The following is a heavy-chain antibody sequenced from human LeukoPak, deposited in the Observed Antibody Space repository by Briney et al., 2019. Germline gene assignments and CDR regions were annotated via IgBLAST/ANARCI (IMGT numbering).Heavy chain of an antibody. J-gene: IGHJ4*02. CDR3: AGRCGDCADYYFDY. D-gene: IGHD2-21*02. CDR1: GGTFRRFA. V-gene: IGHV1-69*13. CDR2: IIPIFGSA. Sequence: VKVSCKASGGTFRRFAMSWVRQAPGQGLEWMGGIIPIFGSANYAQKFQGRVTITADESTSTAYMELSNLRSEDTAVYYCAGRCGDCADYYFDYWGQGTLVTVSS.